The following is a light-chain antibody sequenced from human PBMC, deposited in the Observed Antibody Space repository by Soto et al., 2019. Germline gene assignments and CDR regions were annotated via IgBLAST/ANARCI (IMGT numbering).Light chain of an antibody. CDR1: QSISNN. Sequence: EIVMTQSPATLSLSPGETATLSCRASQSISNNLAWYQHKPGQAPRLLIFAASTRASGIPARFSGSGSGTEFTLTISSLQSEDFAAYYCQQYDNWLWTFGQGTKVEI. CDR3: QQYDNWLWT. V-gene: IGKV3-15*01. CDR2: AAS. J-gene: IGKJ1*01.